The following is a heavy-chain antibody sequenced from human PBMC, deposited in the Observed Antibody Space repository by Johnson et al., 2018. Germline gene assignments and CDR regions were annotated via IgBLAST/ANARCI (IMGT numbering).Heavy chain of an antibody. J-gene: IGHJ6*03. CDR2: IYHSGST. D-gene: IGHD2-2*01. Sequence: QVQLQESGPGLVKPSGTLSLTCGVSGDSISSNRWWTWVRQPPGKGLEWIGKIYHSGSTDYNPSLKSRVTMSVDKSKNEFSLKLSSVTAADTAVYYCAGEGGHCFATSCYLVAYFRDVWGKGTTVTVSS. V-gene: IGHV4-4*02. CDR3: AGEGGHCFATSCYLVAYFRDV. CDR1: GDSISSNRW.